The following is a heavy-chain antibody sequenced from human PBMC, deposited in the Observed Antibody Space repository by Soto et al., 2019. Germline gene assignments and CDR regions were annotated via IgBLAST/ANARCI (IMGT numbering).Heavy chain of an antibody. CDR3: ARPVITIFGVVIRFDP. CDR1: GGSISSSSYY. CDR2: IYYSGST. Sequence: SETLSLTCTVSGGSISSSSYYWGWIRQPPGKGLEWIGSIYYSGSTYYNPSLKSRVTISVDTSKNQFSLKLSSVTAADTAVYYCARPVITIFGVVIRFDPWGQGTLVTVSS. V-gene: IGHV4-39*01. J-gene: IGHJ5*02. D-gene: IGHD3-3*01.